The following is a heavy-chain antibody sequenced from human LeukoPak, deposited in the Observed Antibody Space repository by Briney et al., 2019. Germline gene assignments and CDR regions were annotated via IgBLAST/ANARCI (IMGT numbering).Heavy chain of an antibody. V-gene: IGHV1-2*02. CDR1: GYTFTGYY. CDR3: ARESRVVTAIRALKY. D-gene: IGHD2-21*02. J-gene: IGHJ4*02. Sequence: ASVKVSCKASGYTFTGYYMHWVRQAPGQGLEWMGWINPNSGGTNYAQKFQGRVTMTRDTSISTAYMELSRLRSDDTAVYYCARESRVVTAIRALKYWGQGTLVTVSS. CDR2: INPNSGGT.